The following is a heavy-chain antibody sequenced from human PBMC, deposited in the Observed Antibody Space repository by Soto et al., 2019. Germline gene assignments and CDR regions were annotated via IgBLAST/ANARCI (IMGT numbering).Heavy chain of an antibody. CDR3: AXEDRDRETGLVPAAIDGMDV. J-gene: IGHJ6*02. V-gene: IGHV1-69*13. D-gene: IGHD2-2*01. Sequence: SVKVSCKASGGTFSRYSITWVRQAPGHGLEWIGRIIPIFGIASYAQKFQGRDTITADESTSTAYMELSSLRSDDTAVYYCAXEDRDRETGLVPAAIDGMDVWGQGTTVTVSS. CDR1: GGTFSRYS. CDR2: IIPIFGIA.